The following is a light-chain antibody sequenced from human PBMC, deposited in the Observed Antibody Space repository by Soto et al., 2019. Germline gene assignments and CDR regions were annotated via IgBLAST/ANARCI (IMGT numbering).Light chain of an antibody. V-gene: IGKV1-27*01. CDR3: QKYNSAPRT. Sequence: DIQMTQSQSSLSASVGARVTITCRASQGISNYLAWYQQKPGKVPKLLIYAASTLQSGVPSRFSGSGSGTDFTLTISGLQPEDVATYYWQKYNSAPRTFGPGTKVDIK. J-gene: IGKJ3*01. CDR2: AAS. CDR1: QGISNY.